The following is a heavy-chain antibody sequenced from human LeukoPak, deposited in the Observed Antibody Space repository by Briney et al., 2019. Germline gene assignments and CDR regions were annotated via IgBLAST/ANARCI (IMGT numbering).Heavy chain of an antibody. CDR3: ASNGYSYATLDY. CDR1: GFTFSSYW. J-gene: IGHJ4*02. V-gene: IGHV3-74*01. D-gene: IGHD5-18*01. Sequence: PGGSLRLSCAASGFTFSSYWMHWVRQAPGKGLVWVSRINSDGSSTSYADSVKGRFTISRDNAKNTLYLQMNSLRAEDTAVYYCASNGYSYATLDYWGQGTLVTVSS. CDR2: INSDGSST.